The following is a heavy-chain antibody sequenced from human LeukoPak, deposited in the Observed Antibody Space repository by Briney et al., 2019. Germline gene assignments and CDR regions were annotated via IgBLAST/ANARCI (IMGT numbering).Heavy chain of an antibody. V-gene: IGHV1-69*05. J-gene: IGHJ6*03. CDR1: GGTFSSYA. Sequence: SVKVSCKASGGTFSSYAISWVRQAPGQGLEWMGGIIPIFGTANYAQKFQGRVTITTDESTSTAYMELSRLRSDDTAVYYCARGSVLLWFGELDYYMDVWGKGTTVTVSS. D-gene: IGHD3-10*01. CDR3: ARGSVLLWFGELDYYMDV. CDR2: IIPIFGTA.